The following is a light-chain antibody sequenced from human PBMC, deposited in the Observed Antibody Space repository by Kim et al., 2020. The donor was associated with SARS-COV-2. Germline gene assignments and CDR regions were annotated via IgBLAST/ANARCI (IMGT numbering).Light chain of an antibody. V-gene: IGKV3-20*01. Sequence: LSPGEVPTLSCRASQSVSSSYLAWYQQKPGQAPRLLIYGASSRATGIPDRFSGSGSGTDFTLTISRLEPEDFAVYYCQQYGSPITFGQGTRLEIK. CDR1: QSVSSSY. CDR2: GAS. J-gene: IGKJ5*01. CDR3: QQYGSPIT.